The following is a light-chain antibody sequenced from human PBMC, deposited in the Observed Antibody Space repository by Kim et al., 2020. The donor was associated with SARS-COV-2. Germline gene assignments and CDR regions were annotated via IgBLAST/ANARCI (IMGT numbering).Light chain of an antibody. CDR1: ELEYQY. CDR3: QAWDRKTVI. V-gene: IGLV3-1*01. CDR2: QTN. J-gene: IGLJ2*01. Sequence: SYELTQPPSMSVSSGQTATITCSGHELEYQYVSWYQKKSGQSPVMVISQTNKRPSGIPERFSGSSSGDTATLTISGTQADDEADYFCQAWDRKTVIFGGGTQLTVL.